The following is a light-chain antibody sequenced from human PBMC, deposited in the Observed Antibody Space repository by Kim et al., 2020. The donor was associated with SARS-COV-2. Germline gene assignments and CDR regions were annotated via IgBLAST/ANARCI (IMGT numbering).Light chain of an antibody. CDR2: GAS. Sequence: PGERAALPCRASQRVSSNSLAWVQQTPGQAPRLLISGASFRATGIPDRFSGSGSGTDFTLTISRLEPEDFAVYYCHQYGTSPFTFGGGTKVDIK. CDR1: QRVSSNS. CDR3: HQYGTSPFT. V-gene: IGKV3-20*01. J-gene: IGKJ4*01.